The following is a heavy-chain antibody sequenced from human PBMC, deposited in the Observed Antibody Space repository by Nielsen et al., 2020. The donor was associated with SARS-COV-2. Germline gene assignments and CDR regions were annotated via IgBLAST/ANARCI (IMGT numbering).Heavy chain of an antibody. CDR3: VRGHFDL. CDR2: LSSSGSAT. CDR1: GFTFSGND. J-gene: IGHJ2*01. Sequence: GESLKISCAASGFTFSGNDMSWVRQAPGMGLEWISYLSSSGSATYYADSVKGRFTISRDDATNSLYLQMNSLRDEDTAVYYCVRGHFDLWGRGTLVTVSS. V-gene: IGHV3-48*02.